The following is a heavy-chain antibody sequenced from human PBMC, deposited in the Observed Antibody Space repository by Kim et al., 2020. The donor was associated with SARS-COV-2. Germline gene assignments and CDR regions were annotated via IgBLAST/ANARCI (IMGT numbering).Heavy chain of an antibody. D-gene: IGHD3-22*01. V-gene: IGHV1-69*13. CDR1: GGTFSSYA. CDR2: IIPIFGTA. Sequence: SVKVSCKASGGTFSSYAISWVRQAPGQGLEWMGGIIPIFGTANYAQKFQGRVTITADESTSTAYMEMSSLRSEDSAVYYCARERDYYDSSGYYFRTGFDPRGQGTLVTVSS. CDR3: ARERDYYDSSGYYFRTGFDP. J-gene: IGHJ5*02.